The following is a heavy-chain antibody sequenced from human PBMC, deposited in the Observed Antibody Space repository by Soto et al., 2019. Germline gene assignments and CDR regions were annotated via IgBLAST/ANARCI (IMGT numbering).Heavy chain of an antibody. D-gene: IGHD6-19*01. CDR3: ARDRQWLAYFDY. CDR2: ISYDGSSK. V-gene: IGHV3-30*03. Sequence: SLRLSCAASGFTFSTYIMHWVRRAPGKGLEWVAVISYDGSSKYYADSVKGRFTISRDNSKNTLYLQMNSLRAEDTAVYYCARDRQWLAYFDYWGQGTLVTVSS. J-gene: IGHJ4*02. CDR1: GFTFSTYI.